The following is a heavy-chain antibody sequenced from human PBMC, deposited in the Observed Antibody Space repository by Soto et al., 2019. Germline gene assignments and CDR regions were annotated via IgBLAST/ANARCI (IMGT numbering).Heavy chain of an antibody. V-gene: IGHV4-39*01. CDR3: ARQPIRGNFDY. D-gene: IGHD3-3*02. CDR2: IFYSGNT. J-gene: IGHJ4*02. Sequence: QLQLQESGPGLVKPSETLSLTCTVSGGSISSSSYYWGWIRQPPGKGLEWIGNIFYSGNTYYNPSLKSRVTISVDTSKNQFSLKLSSVTAADTAVYYCARQPIRGNFDYWAREPWSPSPQ. CDR1: GGSISSSSYY.